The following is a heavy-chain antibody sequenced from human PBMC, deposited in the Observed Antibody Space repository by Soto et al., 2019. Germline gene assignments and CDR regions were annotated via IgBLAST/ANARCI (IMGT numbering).Heavy chain of an antibody. CDR3: AIIAGPTPRYSYYYYGMDV. Sequence: EVQLVESGGGLVQPGRSLRLSCAASGFTFDDYAMHWVRQAPGKGLEWVSGISWNSGSIGYADSVKGRFTISRDNAKNSLYLQMNSLRAEDTALYYCAIIAGPTPRYSYYYYGMDVWGQGTTVTVSS. CDR2: ISWNSGSI. J-gene: IGHJ6*02. CDR1: GFTFDDYA. V-gene: IGHV3-9*01. D-gene: IGHD6-13*01.